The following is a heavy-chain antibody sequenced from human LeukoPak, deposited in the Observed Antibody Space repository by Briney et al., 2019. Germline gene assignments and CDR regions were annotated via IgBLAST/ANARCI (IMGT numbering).Heavy chain of an antibody. D-gene: IGHD6-13*01. J-gene: IGHJ1*01. V-gene: IGHV2-5*02. CDR3: AHPLEQQLVRWELQKFYFQH. CDR2: IYWDDDK. Sequence: SGPTLVNPTQTLTLTCTFSGFSLSTSGVGVGWIRQPPGKALEWLALIYWDDDKRYSPSLKSRLTITKDTSKNQVVLTMTNMDPVDTATYYCAHPLEQQLVRWELQKFYFQHWGQGTLVTVSS. CDR1: GFSLSTSGVG.